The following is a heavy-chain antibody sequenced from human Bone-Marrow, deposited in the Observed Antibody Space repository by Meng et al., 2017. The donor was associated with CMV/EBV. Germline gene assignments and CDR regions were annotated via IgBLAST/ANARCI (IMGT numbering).Heavy chain of an antibody. CDR2: IYSGGST. Sequence: GESLKISCAASGFTVSSNYMSWVRQAPGKGLEWVSVIYSGGSTYYADSVKGRFTISRDNSKNTLYLQMNSLRAEDTAVYYCARESAHLRAFDIWGQGTMVTVS. CDR3: ARESAHLRAFDI. D-gene: IGHD3-3*01. J-gene: IGHJ3*02. CDR1: GFTVSSNY. V-gene: IGHV3-53*01.